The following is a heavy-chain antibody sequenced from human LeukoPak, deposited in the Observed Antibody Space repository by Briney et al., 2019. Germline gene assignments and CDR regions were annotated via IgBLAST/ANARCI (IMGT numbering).Heavy chain of an antibody. V-gene: IGHV3-23*01. D-gene: IGHD3-3*01. CDR2: ISGSGGST. CDR1: GFTLSSYA. CDR3: AKGCIFCAFDI. J-gene: IGHJ3*02. Sequence: GGSLRLSCAASGFTLSSYAMSWVRQAPGKGREWVSAISGSGGSTYYADSVKGRFTISRDNSKNNLYLQMNSLRAEDTAVYYCAKGCIFCAFDIWGQGTMVTVSS.